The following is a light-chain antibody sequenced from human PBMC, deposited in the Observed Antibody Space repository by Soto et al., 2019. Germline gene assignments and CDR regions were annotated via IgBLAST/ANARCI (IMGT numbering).Light chain of an antibody. CDR2: AAS. CDR1: QSVRNTY. V-gene: IGKV3-20*01. Sequence: EIVLTQSPGTLSLSPGERATLSCRASQSVRNTYLAWYQQKPGQAPRLLIYAASSRATGIPDRFSGSGSATDFTLTISRLEPEDFAVYYCQQYGTSPPRYSFGQGTKLEIK. J-gene: IGKJ2*03. CDR3: QQYGTSPPRYS.